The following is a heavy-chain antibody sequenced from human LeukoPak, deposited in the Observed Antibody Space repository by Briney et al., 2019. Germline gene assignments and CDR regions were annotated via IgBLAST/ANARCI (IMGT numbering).Heavy chain of an antibody. Sequence: GGPLRLSCAASGFTFSSYAMHWVRQAPGKGLEWVAVISYDGSNKYYADSVKGRFTISRDNSKNTLYLQMNSLRAEDTAVYYCARERRYSSSWYSYSSGWYLDYWGQGTLVTVSS. CDR3: ARERRYSSSWYSYSSGWYLDY. D-gene: IGHD6-13*01. J-gene: IGHJ4*02. V-gene: IGHV3-30*04. CDR1: GFTFSSYA. CDR2: ISYDGSNK.